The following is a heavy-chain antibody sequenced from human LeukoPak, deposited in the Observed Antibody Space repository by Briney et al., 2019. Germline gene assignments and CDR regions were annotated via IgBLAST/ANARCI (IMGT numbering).Heavy chain of an antibody. CDR3: ARLTGGKNY. V-gene: IGHV4-34*01. CDR1: GGSFSGYY. CDR2: INHSGST. J-gene: IGHJ4*02. Sequence: SETLSLTCAVYGGSFSGYYWSWIRQPPGKGLEWIGEINHSGSTNYNPSLKSRVTIPVDTSKNQFSLKLSSVTAADTAVYYCARLTGGKNYWGQGTLVTVSS. D-gene: IGHD7-27*01.